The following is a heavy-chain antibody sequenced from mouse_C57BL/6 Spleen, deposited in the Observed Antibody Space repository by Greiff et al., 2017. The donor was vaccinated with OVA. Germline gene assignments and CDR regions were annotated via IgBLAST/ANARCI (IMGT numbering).Heavy chain of an antibody. CDR2: IDPANGNT. CDR1: GFNIKNTY. V-gene: IGHV14-3*01. J-gene: IGHJ3*01. CDR3: ASSFLGAGFAY. Sequence: VQLKESAAELVRPGASVKLSCTASGFNIKNTYMHWVKQRPEQGLEWIGRIDPANGNTKYAPKFQGKAPITADTSSNTAYLQISSLTAEDTAIYYCASSFLGAGFAYWGQGTLVT. D-gene: IGHD4-1*01.